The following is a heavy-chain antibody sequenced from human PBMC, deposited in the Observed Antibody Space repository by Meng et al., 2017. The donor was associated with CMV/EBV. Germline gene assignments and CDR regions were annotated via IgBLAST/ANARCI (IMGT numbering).Heavy chain of an antibody. CDR2: ISGSGGST. D-gene: IGHD4-11*01. CDR1: GFTFSSYA. V-gene: IGHV3-23*01. J-gene: IGHJ4*02. Sequence: GKSLKISCAASGFTFSSYAMSWVRQAPGKGLEWVSAISGSGGSTYYADSVKGRFTISRDNSKNTLYLQMNSLRAEDTAVYYCAKDHYSNYARPYWGQGTLVTVSS. CDR3: AKDHYSNYARPY.